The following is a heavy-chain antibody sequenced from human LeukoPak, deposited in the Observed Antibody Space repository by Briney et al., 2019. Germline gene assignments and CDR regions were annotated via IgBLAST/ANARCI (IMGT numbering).Heavy chain of an antibody. CDR1: GFTFSSYA. D-gene: IGHD3-10*01. J-gene: IGHJ4*02. CDR3: AKDAVLLWFGEFSGYFDY. Sequence: GGSLRLSCAASGFTFSSYAMSWVRQAPGKGLEWVSAISGSGGSTYYADSVKGRFTISRDNSKNTLYLQMNSLRAGDTAVYYCAKDAVLLWFGEFSGYFDYWGQGTLVTVSS. CDR2: ISGSGGST. V-gene: IGHV3-23*01.